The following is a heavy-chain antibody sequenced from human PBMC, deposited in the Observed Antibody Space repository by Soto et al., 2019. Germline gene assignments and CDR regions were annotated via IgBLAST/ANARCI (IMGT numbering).Heavy chain of an antibody. CDR3: AKTWFGYYDSSGYYNWIDP. Sequence: SETLSLTCTVSGGSISSYYWSWIRQPPGKGLEWIGYIYYSGSTNYNPSLKSRVTISVDTSKNQFSLKLSSVTAADTAVYYCAKTWFGYYDSSGYYNWIDPWGQGTLVTVSS. V-gene: IGHV4-59*01. CDR1: GGSISSYY. J-gene: IGHJ5*02. D-gene: IGHD3-22*01. CDR2: IYYSGST.